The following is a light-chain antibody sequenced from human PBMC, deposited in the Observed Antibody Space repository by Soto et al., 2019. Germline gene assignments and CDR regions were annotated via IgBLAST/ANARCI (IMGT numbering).Light chain of an antibody. CDR3: QQYISSPLT. CDR1: QSISSW. Sequence: TQSPSILSASVGDRVTITCRASQSISSWLAWYQQKPGQAPRLVIYGASNRATGIPDRFSASGSGTDFTLTISRLEPEDFAVYYCQQYISSPLTFGQGTKVDIK. V-gene: IGKV3-20*01. J-gene: IGKJ1*01. CDR2: GAS.